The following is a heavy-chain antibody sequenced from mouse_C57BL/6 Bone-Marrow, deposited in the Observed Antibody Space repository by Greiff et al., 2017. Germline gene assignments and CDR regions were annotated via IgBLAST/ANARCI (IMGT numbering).Heavy chain of an antibody. CDR1: GFNLKDDY. D-gene: IGHD4-1*01. J-gene: IGHJ2*01. V-gene: IGHV14-4*01. CDR3: TTDWDRY. CDR2: IDPENGDT. Sequence: VQLQQSGAELVRPGASVKLSCTASGFNLKDDYMHWVKQRPEQGLEWIGWIDPENGDTEYASKFQGKATITADTSSNTAYLQLSSLTSEDTAVYYCTTDWDRYWGQGTTLTVSS.